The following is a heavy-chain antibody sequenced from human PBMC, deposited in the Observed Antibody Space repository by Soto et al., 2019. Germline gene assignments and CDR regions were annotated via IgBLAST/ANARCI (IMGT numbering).Heavy chain of an antibody. CDR2: ISSSSSYI. Sequence: GVSLRLSCAASGFTFSSYSMNWVRQAPGKGLEWVSSISSSSSYIYYADSVKGRFTISRDNAKNSLYLQMNSLRAEDTAVYYCPIVLYFDFWSDHQFYYYYYGMHVCGQGTTFTV. D-gene: IGHD3-3*01. CDR3: PIVLYFDFWSDHQFYYYYYGMHV. J-gene: IGHJ6*02. CDR1: GFTFSSYS. V-gene: IGHV3-21*01.